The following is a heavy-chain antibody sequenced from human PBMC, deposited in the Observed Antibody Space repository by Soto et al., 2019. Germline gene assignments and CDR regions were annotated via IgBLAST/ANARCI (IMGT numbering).Heavy chain of an antibody. D-gene: IGHD2-21*02. J-gene: IGHJ4*02. Sequence: PGESLKISCQTSGYTFSSNWIGWVRQMPGKGLEWMGIIYPGDSETRYSPSSQGQVTISADRSFSTAYLQWTSLQASDTAMYYCARLLDSWWGPHYFDSWGQGTMVTVSS. V-gene: IGHV5-51*01. CDR3: ARLLDSWWGPHYFDS. CDR2: IYPGDSET. CDR1: GYTFSSNW.